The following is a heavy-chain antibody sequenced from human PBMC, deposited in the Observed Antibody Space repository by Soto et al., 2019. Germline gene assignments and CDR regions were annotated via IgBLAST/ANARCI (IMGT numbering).Heavy chain of an antibody. Sequence: QVKLVQSGAEVKKPGASVKVSCKASGYTFTSYGISWVRQAPGQGLEWMGWISAYNGNTNYAQKLQGRVTMTTDTSTSTAYMELRSLRSYDTAVYYCARDLAVYYDFWSGYFDAFDIWGQGTMVTVSS. CDR1: GYTFTSYG. CDR2: ISAYNGNT. CDR3: ARDLAVYYDFWSGYFDAFDI. J-gene: IGHJ3*02. V-gene: IGHV1-18*01. D-gene: IGHD3-3*01.